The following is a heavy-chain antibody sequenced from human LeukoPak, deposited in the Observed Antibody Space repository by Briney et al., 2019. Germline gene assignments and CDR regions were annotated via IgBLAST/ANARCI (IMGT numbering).Heavy chain of an antibody. Sequence: PGGSLRLSCAASGFTFNSYAMTWVRQAPGKGLEWVSSITDSGGSTYYADSVKGRFTISRDNSKNTLYLQMNSLRAEDTAVYYCAKGSRGRYDYWGQGTLVTVSS. D-gene: IGHD1-26*01. CDR1: GFTFNSYA. V-gene: IGHV3-23*01. CDR3: AKGSRGRYDY. J-gene: IGHJ4*02. CDR2: ITDSGGST.